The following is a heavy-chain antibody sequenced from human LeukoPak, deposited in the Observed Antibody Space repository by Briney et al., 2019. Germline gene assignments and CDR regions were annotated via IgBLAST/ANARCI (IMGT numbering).Heavy chain of an antibody. CDR2: IKYDGSHK. D-gene: IGHD3-22*01. J-gene: IGHJ4*02. Sequence: GGSLRLSCVASGFSFSSYWMAWVRQAPGKGLEWVANIKYDGSHKYYVDSVKGRFTISRDNAKNSVYLQMNSLRVDDTAVYFCASSHDSSGNDWGQGTMVPVSS. CDR3: ASSHDSSGND. CDR1: GFSFSSYW. V-gene: IGHV3-7*01.